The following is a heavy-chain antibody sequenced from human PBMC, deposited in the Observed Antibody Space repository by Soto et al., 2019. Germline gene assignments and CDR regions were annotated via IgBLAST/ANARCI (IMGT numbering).Heavy chain of an antibody. CDR3: AVGGNYLSMDV. Sequence: QVQLVQSGAEVKKPGASVKVSCKASGYTLTSYYMHWVRLAPGQGLEWMGIINPDGGGTSYAQQVQGRVIMTRDTSTSTVYMEMSSLRSEDTAVYYCAVGGNYLSMDVWGQGTTVTVSS. CDR1: GYTLTSYY. CDR2: INPDGGGT. D-gene: IGHD4-4*01. V-gene: IGHV1-46*01. J-gene: IGHJ6*02.